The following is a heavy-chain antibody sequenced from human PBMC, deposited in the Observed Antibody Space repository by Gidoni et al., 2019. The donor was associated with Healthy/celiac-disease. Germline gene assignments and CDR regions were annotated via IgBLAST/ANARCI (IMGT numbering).Heavy chain of an antibody. Sequence: QVQLVQTGAEVKKPGSSVKVSCKASGGTFSSYAISWVRPAPGQGLEWMGGIIPIFGTANYAQKFQGRVTIPADDSTSTAYMELSSLRSEDTAVYYCASSSIVVVAFDIWGQGTMVTVSS. CDR1: GGTFSSYA. D-gene: IGHD2-21*01. V-gene: IGHV1-69*01. J-gene: IGHJ3*02. CDR2: IIPIFGTA. CDR3: ASSSIVVVAFDI.